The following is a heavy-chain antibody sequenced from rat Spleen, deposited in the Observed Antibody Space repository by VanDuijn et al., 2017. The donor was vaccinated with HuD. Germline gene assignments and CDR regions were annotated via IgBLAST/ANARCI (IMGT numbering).Heavy chain of an antibody. V-gene: IGHV3-1*01. J-gene: IGHJ2*01. CDR1: GFPITTHY. CDR2: ISYSGST. Sequence: LLQESGPGLLKPSQSLSLTFSFTGFPITTHYWGWIRKFPGNKMEWMGSISYSGSTTYNPFFKSRISITRDTSRNQFFLQLNSVSPEDTATYYCARGPVDYWGQGVMVTVSS. CDR3: ARGPVDY.